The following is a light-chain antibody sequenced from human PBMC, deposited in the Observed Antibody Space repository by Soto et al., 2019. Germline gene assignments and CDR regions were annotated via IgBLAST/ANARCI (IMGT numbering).Light chain of an antibody. CDR3: SSYTSSSTYV. CDR1: SSDVGGYNY. CDR2: DVS. Sequence: SALNQPASVSGSPGRSITISCTGTSSDVGGYNYVSWYQQHPGKAPKLMIYDVSNRPSGVSNRFSGSKSGNTASLTISGLQAEDEADYYCSSYTSSSTYVFGTGTKVTVL. V-gene: IGLV2-14*01. J-gene: IGLJ1*01.